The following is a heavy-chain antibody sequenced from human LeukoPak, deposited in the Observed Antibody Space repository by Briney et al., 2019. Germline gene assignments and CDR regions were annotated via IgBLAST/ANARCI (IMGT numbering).Heavy chain of an antibody. J-gene: IGHJ3*02. CDR1: GYIFTGYY. Sequence: GASVTVSCKASGYIFTGYYMHWVRQAPGQGLEWMGWINPNIGGTNYAEKSQGRVTMTRDTSISTAYMELSRLRSDDTAVYYCARVYRGYSGYDQYDAFDIWGQGTMVTVSS. CDR2: INPNIGGT. D-gene: IGHD5-12*01. V-gene: IGHV1-2*02. CDR3: ARVYRGYSGYDQYDAFDI.